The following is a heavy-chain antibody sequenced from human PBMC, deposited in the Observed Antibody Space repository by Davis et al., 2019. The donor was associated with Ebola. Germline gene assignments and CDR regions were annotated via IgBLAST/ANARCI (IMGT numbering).Heavy chain of an antibody. CDR3: AKEYDYGDYVGTFHY. CDR2: IYSGGST. Sequence: GGSLRLSCAASGFTVSSNYMSWVRQAPGKGLEWVSVIYSGGSTYYADSVKGRFTISRDNSKNTVYVQMNSLRAEDTAVYHCAKEYDYGDYVGTFHYWGQGTLVTVSS. D-gene: IGHD4-17*01. CDR1: GFTVSSNY. V-gene: IGHV3-53*01. J-gene: IGHJ4*02.